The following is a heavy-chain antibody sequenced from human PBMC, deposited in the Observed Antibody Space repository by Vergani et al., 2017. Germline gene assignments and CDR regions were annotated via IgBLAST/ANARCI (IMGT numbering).Heavy chain of an antibody. D-gene: IGHD3-3*01. V-gene: IGHV4-61*02. CDR1: GGSISSGSYY. CDR2: IYTSGST. CDR3: ARANVLRFLEWLPPEYYYYYMDV. J-gene: IGHJ6*03. Sequence: QVQLQESGPGLVKPSQTLSLTCTVSGGSISSGSYYWSWIRQPAGKGLEWIGRIYTSGSTNYNPSLKSRVTMSVDTSKNQFSLKLSSVTAADTAVYYCARANVLRFLEWLPPEYYYYYMDVWGKGTTVTVSS.